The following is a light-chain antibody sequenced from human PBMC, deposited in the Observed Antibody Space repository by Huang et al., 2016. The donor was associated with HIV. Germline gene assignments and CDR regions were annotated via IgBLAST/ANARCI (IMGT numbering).Light chain of an antibody. J-gene: IGKJ1*01. Sequence: EIVMTQSPATLSVSPGERATLSCRASQSVSSNVAWFQQKPGQAPRLLIYSASTRATGIPPSFSGSGSGAEFTLSISSLQSEDFAVYYCQQYNNWPRTFGQGTKVDIK. V-gene: IGKV3-15*01. CDR2: SAS. CDR3: QQYNNWPRT. CDR1: QSVSSN.